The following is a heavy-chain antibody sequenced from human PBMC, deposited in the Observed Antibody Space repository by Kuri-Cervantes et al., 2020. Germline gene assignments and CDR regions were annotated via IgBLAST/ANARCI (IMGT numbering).Heavy chain of an antibody. Sequence: GESLKISCAASGFTFGDFAVNWVRQAPGKGLEWVGFIRSKAYSGTREYAASVKDRFTISRDDSKSIAYLQMNSLKTEDTAVYYCIGRYDYIWGMTYNMDVWGSGTTVTVSS. CDR2: IRSKAYSGTR. J-gene: IGHJ6*03. CDR1: GFTFGDFA. V-gene: IGHV3-49*04. CDR3: IGRYDYIWGMTYNMDV. D-gene: IGHD3-16*01.